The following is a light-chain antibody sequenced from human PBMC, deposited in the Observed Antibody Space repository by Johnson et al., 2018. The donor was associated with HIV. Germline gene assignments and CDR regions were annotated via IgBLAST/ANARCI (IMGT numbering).Light chain of an antibody. V-gene: IGLV1-51*02. Sequence: QSVLTQPPSVSAAPGQKVTISCSGSSSNIGNNYVSWYQQLPGTAPKVLIHENNKRPSGIPDRFSGSQSGTSATLGITGLQTGDEADYYCGAWDSSLTTYVFGTGTKVTVL. CDR3: GAWDSSLTTYV. CDR1: SSNIGNNY. J-gene: IGLJ1*01. CDR2: ENN.